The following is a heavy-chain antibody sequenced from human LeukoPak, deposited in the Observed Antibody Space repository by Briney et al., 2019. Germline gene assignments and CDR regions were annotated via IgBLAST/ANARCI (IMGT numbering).Heavy chain of an antibody. CDR1: GFTFSSYS. Sequence: GGSLRLSCAASGFTFSSYSMNWVRQAPGKGLEWVSSISSSSSYIYYADSVKGRFTISRDNAKNSLYLQMNSLRAEDTAVYYCAKDRGWRCSSTSCYGRMDVWGKGTTVTVSS. D-gene: IGHD2-2*01. J-gene: IGHJ6*04. V-gene: IGHV3-21*01. CDR2: ISSSSSYI. CDR3: AKDRGWRCSSTSCYGRMDV.